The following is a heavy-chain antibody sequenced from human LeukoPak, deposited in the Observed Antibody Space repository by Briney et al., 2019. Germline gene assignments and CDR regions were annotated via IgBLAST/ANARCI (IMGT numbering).Heavy chain of an antibody. J-gene: IGHJ5*02. CDR2: INSDGSST. Sequence: QPGGSLRLSCAASGFTFSSYWMHWVRQAPGKGLVWVSRINSDGSSTNYADSVKGRFTISRDNAKNTLYLQMNSLRAEDTAVYYCARGVGYCSSTSCYWWFDPWGQGTLVTVSS. CDR1: GFTFSSYW. CDR3: ARGVGYCSSTSCYWWFDP. V-gene: IGHV3-74*01. D-gene: IGHD2-2*01.